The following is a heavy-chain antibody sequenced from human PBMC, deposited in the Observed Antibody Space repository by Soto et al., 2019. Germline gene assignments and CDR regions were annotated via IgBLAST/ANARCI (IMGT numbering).Heavy chain of an antibody. CDR2: INHSGST. Sequence: KPSETLSLTCAVYGGSFSGYYWSWIRQPPGKGLEWIGEINHSGSTNYNPSLKSRVTISVDTSKNQFSLKLSSVTAADTAVYYCARGAIYGFGELRNYYYYYGIDVWGQGTTVTVSS. CDR3: ARGAIYGFGELRNYYYYYGIDV. V-gene: IGHV4-34*01. CDR1: GGSFSGYY. D-gene: IGHD3-10*01. J-gene: IGHJ6*02.